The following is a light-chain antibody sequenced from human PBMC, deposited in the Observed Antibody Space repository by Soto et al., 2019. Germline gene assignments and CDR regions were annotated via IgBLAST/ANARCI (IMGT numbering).Light chain of an antibody. J-gene: IGKJ1*01. CDR1: QSVRSN. Sequence: EIVMPQSPATLSVSPGEGATLSCRASQSVRSNLAWYQHKPGQAPRLLIYSASTRATGIPVRFSGSGSGTEFTLTISSLQPDDFATYYCQQYKTYSWTFGQGTKVDIK. CDR3: QQYKTYSWT. V-gene: IGKV3-15*01. CDR2: SAS.